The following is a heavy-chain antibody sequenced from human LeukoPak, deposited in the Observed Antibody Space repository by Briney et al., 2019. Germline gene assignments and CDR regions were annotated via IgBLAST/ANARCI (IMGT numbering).Heavy chain of an antibody. D-gene: IGHD3-10*01. CDR1: GGSISSGGYY. Sequence: SETLSLTCTVSGGSISSGGYYWSWIRQPPGKGLEWIGEINHSGSTNYNPSLKSRVTISVDTSKNQFSLKLSSVTAADTAVYYCARVPKQTTVRRKMYYFDYWGQGTLVTVSS. CDR3: ARVPKQTTVRRKMYYFDY. J-gene: IGHJ4*02. CDR2: INHSGST. V-gene: IGHV4-39*07.